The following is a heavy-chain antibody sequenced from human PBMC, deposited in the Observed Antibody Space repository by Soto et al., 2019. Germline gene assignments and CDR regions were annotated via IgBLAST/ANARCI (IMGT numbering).Heavy chain of an antibody. CDR2: IGTTGDT. V-gene: IGHV3-13*04. CDR1: GFTFSSYD. D-gene: IGHD3-22*01. CDR3: ARAIGPTLFDY. J-gene: IGHJ4*02. Sequence: LRLSCSASGFTFSSYDMHWVRQGTGKGLEWVSTIGTTGDTYYAGSVKGRFTISRENAKNSLYLQMNSLRAGDTAIYFCARAIGPTLFDYWGQGTLVTVSS.